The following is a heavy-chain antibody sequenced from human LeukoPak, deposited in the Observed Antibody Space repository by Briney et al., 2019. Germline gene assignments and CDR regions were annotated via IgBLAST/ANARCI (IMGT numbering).Heavy chain of an antibody. D-gene: IGHD3-16*01. CDR1: GFTFGDYG. V-gene: IGHV3-49*03. J-gene: IGHJ2*01. CDR3: TRDGYMFGGFDV. Sequence: GGSLRLSCLGSGFTFGDYGLSWFRQAPGRGLERVAFIRTKTYGGTTEYAASVKGRFTISRDDPKNIAYLQMNSLKIEDTAVYYCTRDGYMFGGFDVWGRGALVSVSS. CDR2: IRTKTYGGTT.